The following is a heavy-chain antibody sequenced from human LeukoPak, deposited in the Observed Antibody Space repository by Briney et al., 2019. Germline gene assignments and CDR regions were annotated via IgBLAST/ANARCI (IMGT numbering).Heavy chain of an antibody. CDR3: KNSSDFVV. D-gene: IGHD3-22*01. Sequence: GGSRRGSCAASGLTFGGCAMHWVRQASGQGLKWVGRIRSKANSYATAYAASVKGRFTISRDDSKKTAYLQMNNPKTEATAVYYCKNSSDFVVWGQGTTVTVSS. CDR1: GLTFGGCA. J-gene: IGHJ6*02. V-gene: IGHV3-73*01. CDR2: IRSKANSYAT.